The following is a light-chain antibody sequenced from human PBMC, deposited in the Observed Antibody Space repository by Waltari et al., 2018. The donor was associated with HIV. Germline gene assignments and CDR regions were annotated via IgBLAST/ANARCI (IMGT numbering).Light chain of an antibody. CDR3: GTWDSSLSAAV. Sequence: QSVLTQPPSVSAAPGQKVTISCSGSSSNIGTNSVSWYQQFPGPAPKLLIYDNNKRPSGIPDRFSGSKSATSVTLGITGLQTGDEADYYCGTWDSSLSAAVFGTGTKVTVL. V-gene: IGLV1-51*01. CDR2: DNN. CDR1: SSNIGTNS. J-gene: IGLJ1*01.